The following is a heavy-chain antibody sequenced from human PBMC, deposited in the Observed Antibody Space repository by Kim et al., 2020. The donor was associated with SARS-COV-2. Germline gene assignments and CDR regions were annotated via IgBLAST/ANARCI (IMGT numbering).Heavy chain of an antibody. Sequence: SETLSLTCTVSGGSISSYYWSWIRQPPGKGLEWIGYIYYSGSTNYNPSLKSRVTISVDTSKNQFSLKLSSVTAADTAVYYCARVGYDFWSGYYYYYMDV. CDR3: ARVGYDFWSGYYYYYMDV. D-gene: IGHD3-3*01. CDR2: IYYSGST. V-gene: IGHV4-59*01. J-gene: IGHJ6*03. CDR1: GGSISSYY.